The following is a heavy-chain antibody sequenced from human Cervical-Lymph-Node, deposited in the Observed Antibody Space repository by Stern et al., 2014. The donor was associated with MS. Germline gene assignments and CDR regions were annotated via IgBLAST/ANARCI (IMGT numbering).Heavy chain of an antibody. CDR2: IFPISDTP. CDR1: GGTFRSHA. V-gene: IGHV1-69*01. CDR3: ARGTTKVTTEPFDP. D-gene: IGHD4-17*01. J-gene: IGHJ5*02. Sequence: QLQLVQSVSEVKKPGSSVKVSCKVSGGTFRSHALSWVRQAAGQGLEWMGAIFPISDTPDYAQKFQGRVTITADESTTTVYMELSNLRSEDTAFYYCARGTTKVTTEPFDPWGQGTLVTVSS.